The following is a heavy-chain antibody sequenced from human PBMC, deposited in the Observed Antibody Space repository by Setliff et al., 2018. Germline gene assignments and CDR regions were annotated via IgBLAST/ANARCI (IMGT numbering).Heavy chain of an antibody. CDR1: GGSFSGYY. Sequence: SETLSLTCAVYGGSFSGYYWSWIRQPPGKGLEWIGEINHRGSTNYNPSLKSRVTISVDTSKNQFSLKLSSVTAADTAVYYCARTDYDYVWGSYRLGDYFDYWGQGTQVTVSS. D-gene: IGHD3-16*02. CDR3: ARTDYDYVWGSYRLGDYFDY. V-gene: IGHV4-34*01. J-gene: IGHJ4*02. CDR2: INHRGST.